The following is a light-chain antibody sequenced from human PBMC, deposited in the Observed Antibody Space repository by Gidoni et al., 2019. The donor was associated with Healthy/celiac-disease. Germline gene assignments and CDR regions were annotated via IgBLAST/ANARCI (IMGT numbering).Light chain of an antibody. V-gene: IGKV3-15*01. CDR1: QSVSSN. CDR3: QQYNNWPSWT. J-gene: IGKJ1*01. CDR2: GAS. Sequence: EIVMTQSPATLSVSPGERDTISCRASQSVSSNLACYQQKPGQAPRLLIYGASTRATGIPARFSGSGSGTEFTLTISSLQSEDFAVYYCQQYNNWPSWTFGQGTKVEIK.